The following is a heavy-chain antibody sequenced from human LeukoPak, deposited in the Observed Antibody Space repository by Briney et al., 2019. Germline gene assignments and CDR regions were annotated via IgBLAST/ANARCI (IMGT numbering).Heavy chain of an antibody. J-gene: IGHJ4*02. CDR1: GDSISSSIYY. D-gene: IGHD4-11*01. CDR3: VCDKAVITVTGSFDY. CDR2: LYYSGNT. V-gene: IGHV4-39*01. Sequence: PSQTLSLTCTVSGDSISSSIYYWGWIRQPPGKGLEWIGSLYYSGNTYYNPSLKSRVTISVDTSKNQFSLNLSSVTAADTAVYYCVCDKAVITVTGSFDYWGQGTLVTVSS.